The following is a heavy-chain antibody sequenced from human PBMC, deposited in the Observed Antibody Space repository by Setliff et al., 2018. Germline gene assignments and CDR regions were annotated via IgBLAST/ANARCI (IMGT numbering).Heavy chain of an antibody. D-gene: IGHD3-22*01. CDR3: ARAHTWSLPNDNSGYPGWFDP. Sequence: KPSETLSLTCTVSGGSISSSSYYWGWIRQPPGKGLEWIGSIYYSGSTYYNPSLKSRVTISVDTSKNQFSLKLSSVTAADTAVYYCARAHTWSLPNDNSGYPGWFDPWGQGTLVTVSS. J-gene: IGHJ5*02. CDR1: GGSISSSSYY. V-gene: IGHV4-39*07. CDR2: IYYSGST.